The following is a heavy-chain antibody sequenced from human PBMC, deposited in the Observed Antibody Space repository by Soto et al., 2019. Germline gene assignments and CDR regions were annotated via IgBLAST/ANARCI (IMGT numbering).Heavy chain of an antibody. V-gene: IGHV3-30-3*01. CDR3: ARDTDGSSGYYWNYVYDI. Sequence: PGGSLSLYCAASGFTLSSFAMHWVRQAPGKGLEWVAVISYDGSQKWYADSVKGRFTVSRDNSKKTLSLQMNSLRAEDTAVYYCARDTDGSSGYYWNYVYDIWGQGTMVTVSS. CDR2: ISYDGSQK. CDR1: GFTLSSFA. D-gene: IGHD3-22*01. J-gene: IGHJ3*02.